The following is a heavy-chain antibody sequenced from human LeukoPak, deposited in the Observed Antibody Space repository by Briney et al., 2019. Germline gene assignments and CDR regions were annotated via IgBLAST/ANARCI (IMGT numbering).Heavy chain of an antibody. CDR3: ARVYNTKYAYFDY. V-gene: IGHV3-33*01. Sequence: PGGSLRLSCAASGFTFSSYGMHWVRQAPGKGLEWVAVIWSDGSDKYYADSVKGRFTLSRDNSKNTLYLQMNSLRAEDTAVYYCARVYNTKYAYFDYWGQGTLVTVSS. CDR1: GFTFSSYG. CDR2: IWSDGSDK. D-gene: IGHD5-24*01. J-gene: IGHJ4*02.